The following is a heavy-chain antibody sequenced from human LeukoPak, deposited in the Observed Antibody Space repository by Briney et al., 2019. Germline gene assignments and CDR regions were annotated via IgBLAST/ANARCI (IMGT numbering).Heavy chain of an antibody. Sequence: PGGSLRLSCAASGFTFSSYSMNWVRQAPGKGLEWVSYITTSSSTIHYADSVKGRFTISRDNAKNSLYLQMNSLRDEDTAVYYCARDLSVAGTFDYWGQGTLVTVSS. J-gene: IGHJ4*02. CDR1: GFTFSSYS. V-gene: IGHV3-48*02. CDR3: ARDLSVAGTFDY. D-gene: IGHD6-19*01. CDR2: ITTSSSTI.